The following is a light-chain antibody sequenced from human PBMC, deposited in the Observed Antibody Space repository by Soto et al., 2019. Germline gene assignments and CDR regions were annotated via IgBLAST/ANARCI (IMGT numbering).Light chain of an antibody. CDR3: CSYAGAYTWM. CDR1: SSDVGGYDY. J-gene: IGLJ3*02. V-gene: IGLV2-11*01. Sequence: QSALTQPRSVSGSPGQSVTISCTGTSSDVGGYDYVSWCQQHPGKAPKLLIYDVTRRPSGVPDRFSGSKSGNTASLTISGLQVEDEADYYCCSYAGAYTWMFGGGTQLTVL. CDR2: DVT.